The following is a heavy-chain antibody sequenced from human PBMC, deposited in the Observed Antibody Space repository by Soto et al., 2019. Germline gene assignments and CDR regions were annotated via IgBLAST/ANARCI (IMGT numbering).Heavy chain of an antibody. CDR3: ARRITSSFDY. D-gene: IGHD1-20*01. CDR1: GFTFSIYN. V-gene: IGHV3-23*01. Sequence: EVQLLESGGGLVQPGGSLRLSCVASGFTFSIYNMSWVRQAPGKGLEWVSVITGSGDYTNYADSVKGRFTISRDNSKNTLYQQMNSLRAEDTAVYFCARRITSSFDYWGQGTLVTFSS. J-gene: IGHJ4*02. CDR2: ITGSGDYT.